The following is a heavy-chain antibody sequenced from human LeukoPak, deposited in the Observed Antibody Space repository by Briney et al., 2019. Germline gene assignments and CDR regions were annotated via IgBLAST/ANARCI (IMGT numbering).Heavy chain of an antibody. CDR3: ARAAVAGPGDV. V-gene: IGHV3-7*04. J-gene: IGHJ6*02. CDR2: IKPDGGEK. CDR1: GFTSSSYS. Sequence: GRSLRLSCAASGFTSSSYSMTWVRQPPKNGLEWVDNIKPDGGEKYYVDYLKGRFTISRDNAENSLYLQMSSLRAEDTAVYYCARAAVAGPGDVWGQGTTVTVS. D-gene: IGHD6-19*01.